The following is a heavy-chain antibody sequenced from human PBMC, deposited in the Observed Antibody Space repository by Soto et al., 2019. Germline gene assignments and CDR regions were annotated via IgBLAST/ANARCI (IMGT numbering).Heavy chain of an antibody. V-gene: IGHV4-4*02. CDR2: AHHSGRN. D-gene: IGHD3-10*01. CDR3: ARSEVTGLDY. CDR1: GGSMSSSNW. Sequence: QVQLQESGPGLVKPSGTLSLTYTVSGGSMSSSNWWNWVRQSPGKGLEWIGKAHHSGRNNYNPSLKSGVARSVDKAKIHFTLKLRSVTAADTAVYYCARSEVTGLDYWGQGTLVSVSS. J-gene: IGHJ4*02.